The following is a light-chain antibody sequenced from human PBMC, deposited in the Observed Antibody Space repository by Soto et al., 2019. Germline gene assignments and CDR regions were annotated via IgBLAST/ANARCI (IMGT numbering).Light chain of an antibody. Sequence: QTVVTQEASLTVSPGGTVTLTCGSSTGAVTSAHYPYWFQQKPGQAPRTLIHDTFNKHSWTPARFSGSLLGGQAALTLSGAQPEDEADYYCLLVYSGTVVFGGGTKVTVL. J-gene: IGLJ2*01. CDR3: LLVYSGTVV. CDR1: TGAVTSAHY. V-gene: IGLV7-46*01. CDR2: DTF.